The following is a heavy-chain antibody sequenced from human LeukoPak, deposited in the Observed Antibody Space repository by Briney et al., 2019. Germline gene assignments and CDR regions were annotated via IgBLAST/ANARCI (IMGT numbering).Heavy chain of an antibody. D-gene: IGHD1-26*01. V-gene: IGHV3-23*01. J-gene: IGHJ5*02. CDR2: ISGTGGSI. CDR3: AKDYEPLVGVHRWGDWFDP. Sequence: GGSLRLSCEASGFTFSDYWMSWVRQAPGKGLEWVSLISGTGGSIYYADSVKGRFTISRDNSKNTLYLQMNSLRAEDTAVYYCAKDYEPLVGVHRWGDWFDPWGQGTLVTVSS. CDR1: GFTFSDYW.